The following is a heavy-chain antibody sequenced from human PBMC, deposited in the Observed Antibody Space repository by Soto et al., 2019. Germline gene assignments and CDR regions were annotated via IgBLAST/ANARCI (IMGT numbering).Heavy chain of an antibody. Sequence: PSQTLSLTCGISGDRVSSNRAAWNWIRQSPSRGLEWLGRTYYRSRWDNDYAVFVKGRITITPDTSNNQFSLQLNSVSPEDTAVYYCAREDGSPTLFTSWGQGALVTVSS. D-gene: IGHD3-10*02. V-gene: IGHV6-1*01. CDR3: AREDGSPTLFTS. CDR2: TYYRSRWDN. CDR1: GDRVSSNRAA. J-gene: IGHJ5*02.